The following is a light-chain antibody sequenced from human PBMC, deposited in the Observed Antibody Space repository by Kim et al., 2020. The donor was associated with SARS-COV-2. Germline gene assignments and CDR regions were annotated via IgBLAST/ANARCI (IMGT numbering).Light chain of an antibody. Sequence: DIQMTQSPSAMSASVGDRVTITCRVSQGISTYLAWFQQKPGTVPKRLIYRASSLQSGVPSRFSGSGSGTEFTLTISSLQPEDFATYYCLQHSTYPPTFGQGTKLEI. J-gene: IGKJ2*01. CDR2: RAS. CDR1: QGISTY. CDR3: LQHSTYPPT. V-gene: IGKV1-17*03.